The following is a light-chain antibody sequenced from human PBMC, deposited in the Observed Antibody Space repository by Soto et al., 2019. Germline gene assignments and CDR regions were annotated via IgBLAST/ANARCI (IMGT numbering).Light chain of an antibody. Sequence: DIQMYQYLSTLSVCVIGKVTISCLASQTISSWLAWYQQKPVKAPKLLIYKASTLKSGVPSRFSGSGSGTEFTLTIGILQPDDFATYYFQRYNIYSEAFGQGTKVDIK. CDR1: QTISSW. J-gene: IGKJ1*01. V-gene: IGKV1-5*03. CDR2: KAS. CDR3: QRYNIYSEA.